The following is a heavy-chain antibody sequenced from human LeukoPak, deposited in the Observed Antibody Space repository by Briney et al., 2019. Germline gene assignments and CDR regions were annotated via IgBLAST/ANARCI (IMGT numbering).Heavy chain of an antibody. Sequence: GASVKVSCKASGGTFSSYAISWVRQAPGQGLEWMGRIIPILGIANCAQKFQGRVTITADKSTSTAYMELSSLRSEGTAVYYCARAHSGSYFAYWGQGTLVTVSS. D-gene: IGHD1-26*01. CDR1: GGTFSSYA. CDR2: IIPILGIA. V-gene: IGHV1-69*04. J-gene: IGHJ4*02. CDR3: ARAHSGSYFAY.